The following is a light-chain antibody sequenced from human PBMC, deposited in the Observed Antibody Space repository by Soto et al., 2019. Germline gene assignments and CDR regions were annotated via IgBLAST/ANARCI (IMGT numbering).Light chain of an antibody. CDR1: QRVTTSY. J-gene: IGKJ3*01. CDR3: QQYGTAPFT. Sequence: EIVLTQSPGTLSVSPGERATLSCRASQRVTTSYLSWYQQKPGQAPRLLIYGASTRATGIPGRFGGSGSGTDFTLTINRLEPEDFAVYYCQQYGTAPFTFGPGTKVYIK. V-gene: IGKV3-20*01. CDR2: GAS.